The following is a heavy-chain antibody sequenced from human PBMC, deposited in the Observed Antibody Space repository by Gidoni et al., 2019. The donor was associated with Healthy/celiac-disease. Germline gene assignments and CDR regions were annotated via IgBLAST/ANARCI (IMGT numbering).Heavy chain of an antibody. CDR2: FIPSYSTA. J-gene: IGHJ6*02. D-gene: IGHD2-21*02. V-gene: IGHV1-69*01. Sequence: QVQLVQSGAEVKKPGSSVKVSCRASGRTFDRSAISWVRQAPGQGLEWMGGFIPSYSTADDAQKFQGRVTITAYESTSSAYMKLSSLGSEDAAVCECASGVGGDPMDVWGQGTTVTVSS. CDR1: GRTFDRSA. CDR3: ASGVGGDPMDV.